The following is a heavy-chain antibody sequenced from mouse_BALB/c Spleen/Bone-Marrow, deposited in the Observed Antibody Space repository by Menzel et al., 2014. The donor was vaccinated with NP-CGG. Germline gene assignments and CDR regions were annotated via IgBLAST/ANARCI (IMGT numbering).Heavy chain of an antibody. CDR1: GFTFSSYG. CDR3: ARSQAYYGNYFDY. V-gene: IGHV5-6-3*01. J-gene: IGHJ2*01. CDR2: INSNGGST. Sequence: EVKLVESGGGLVQPGGSLKLSCAASGFTFSSYGMSWVRQTPDKRLELVATINSNGGSTYYPDSVKGRFTISRDNAKNTLYLQMSSLKPEDTAMYYCARSQAYYGNYFDYWGQGTTLTVSS. D-gene: IGHD2-10*01.